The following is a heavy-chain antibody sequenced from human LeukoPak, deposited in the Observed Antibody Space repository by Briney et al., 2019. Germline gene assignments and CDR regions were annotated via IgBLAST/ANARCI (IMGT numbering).Heavy chain of an antibody. V-gene: IGHV4-59*08. J-gene: IGHJ4*02. CDR3: ARCRDTSGYYYSAWDFDY. D-gene: IGHD3-22*01. CDR2: IYYSGCT. CDR1: GGSISSYH. Sequence: SETLSLTCTVSGGSISSYHWSWIRQPPGKGLEWIGYIYYSGCTNYNPSLKSRVTISVDTSKNQFSLKLSSVTAADTAVYYCARCRDTSGYYYSAWDFDYWGQGTLVTVSS.